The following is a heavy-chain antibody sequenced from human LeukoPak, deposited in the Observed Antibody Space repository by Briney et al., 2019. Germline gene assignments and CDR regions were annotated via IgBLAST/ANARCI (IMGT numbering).Heavy chain of an antibody. J-gene: IGHJ6*04. Sequence: GASVKVSCKASGGTFSSCAISWVRQAPGQGLEWMGGIIPIFGTENYAQKFQGRVTITADKSTSTAYMELSSLRSEDTAVYYCARTPITMVRGSRFSYYGMDVWGKGTTVTVSS. CDR3: ARTPITMVRGSRFSYYGMDV. CDR2: IIPIFGTE. D-gene: IGHD3-10*01. CDR1: GGTFSSCA. V-gene: IGHV1-69*06.